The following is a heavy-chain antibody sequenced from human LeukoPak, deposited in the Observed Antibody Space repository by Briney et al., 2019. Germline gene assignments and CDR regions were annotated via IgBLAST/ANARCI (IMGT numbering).Heavy chain of an antibody. J-gene: IGHJ4*02. CDR2: IYHSGST. CDR3: ARVVVVVPAAKQIDY. Sequence: SETLSLSYAVSGGSISSSNWWSWVRQPPGKGLEWIGEIYHSGSTNYNPSLKSRVTISVDKSKNQFSLKLSSVTAANTAVYYCARVVVVVPAAKQIDYWGQGNLVTVSS. D-gene: IGHD2-2*01. CDR1: GGSISSSNW. V-gene: IGHV4-4*02.